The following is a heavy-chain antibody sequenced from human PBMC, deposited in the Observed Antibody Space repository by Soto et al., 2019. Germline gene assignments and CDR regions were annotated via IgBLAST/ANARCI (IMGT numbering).Heavy chain of an antibody. J-gene: IGHJ4*02. V-gene: IGHV1-69*02. Sequence: QVQLVQSGAEVKKPVSSVKVSCNASVGTFISYTISWVRQAPGHGLEWMGMIIPRLGIANYAQKFQGRVTITADKSTSTAYMEMSIMRSEATAVYYCARGGYCSGGSCYHVNWGQGTLVTVSS. CDR1: VGTFISYT. D-gene: IGHD2-15*01. CDR3: ARGGYCSGGSCYHVN. CDR2: IIPRLGIA.